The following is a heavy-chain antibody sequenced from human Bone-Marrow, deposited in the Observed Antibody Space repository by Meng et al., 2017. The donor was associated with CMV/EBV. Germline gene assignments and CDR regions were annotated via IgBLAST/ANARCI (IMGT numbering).Heavy chain of an antibody. CDR3: AKEVVTRSFDY. CDR1: GFTVSTNY. J-gene: IGHJ4*02. Sequence: EVQLVESGGGLIQPGGSLRLSCVASGFTVSTNYMSWVRQAPGKGLEWVSVIYSGGSTYYADSVKGRFTISRDNSKNTLYLQMNSLRAEDTAVYYCAKEVVTRSFDYWGQGTLVTVSS. V-gene: IGHV3-53*01. D-gene: IGHD4-23*01. CDR2: IYSGGST.